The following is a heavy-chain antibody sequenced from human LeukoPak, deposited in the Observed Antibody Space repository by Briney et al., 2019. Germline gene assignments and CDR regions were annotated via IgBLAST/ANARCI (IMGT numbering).Heavy chain of an antibody. CDR3: ARDGDYYGSGSYHDY. V-gene: IGHV1-69*05. Sequence: ASVKVSCKASGGTFSSYAISWVRQAPGQGLEWMGRIIPIFGTANYAQKFQGRVTITTDESTSTAYMELSSLRSEDPAVYYCARDGDYYGSGSYHDYWGQGTLVTVSS. CDR2: IIPIFGTA. J-gene: IGHJ4*02. D-gene: IGHD3-10*01. CDR1: GGTFSSYA.